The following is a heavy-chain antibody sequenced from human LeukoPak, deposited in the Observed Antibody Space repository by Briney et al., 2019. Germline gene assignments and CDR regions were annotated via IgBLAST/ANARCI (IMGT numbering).Heavy chain of an antibody. Sequence: PSETLSLTCTVSGGSISSYYRSWIRQPAGKGLEWIGRIYTSGSTNYNPSLKSRVTISVDTSKNQFSLKLSSVTAADTAVYYCARSSNYYGSGTQRLSYYYYMDVWGKGTTVTISS. J-gene: IGHJ6*03. CDR3: ARSSNYYGSGTQRLSYYYYMDV. CDR1: GGSISSYY. CDR2: IYTSGST. V-gene: IGHV4-4*07. D-gene: IGHD3-10*01.